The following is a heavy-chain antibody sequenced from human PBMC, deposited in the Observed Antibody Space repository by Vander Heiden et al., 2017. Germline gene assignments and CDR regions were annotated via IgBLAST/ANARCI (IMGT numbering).Heavy chain of an antibody. D-gene: IGHD3-22*01. V-gene: IGHV3-7*01. Sequence: EVQLVESGGGLVQPGGSVRLSCAASGFSFTGYWMSWVRQAPGKGLEWVANIKQDGSEKYYGDSVKGRFTISRDNAKNSLYLHMNSLRAEDTAVYYCARASIYYYDAFDMWGQGTMVTVSS. CDR1: GFSFTGYW. CDR3: ARASIYYYDAFDM. J-gene: IGHJ3*02. CDR2: IKQDGSEK.